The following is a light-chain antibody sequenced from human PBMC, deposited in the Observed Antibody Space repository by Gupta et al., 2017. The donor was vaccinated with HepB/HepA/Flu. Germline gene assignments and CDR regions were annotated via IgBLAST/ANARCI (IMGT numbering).Light chain of an antibody. CDR3: LQYELLGT. CDR2: QIA. Sequence: DIVMTQTPLCLPVTVGQPPSLSCRSSQSRVNRDGNTYLPWLLQWPVQPPRLIIYQIAKRRPGVTDRFNGCGAVKDFTLHISLRRGQDSRAYSCLQYELLGTFGHGTKLEIK. J-gene: IGKJ2*02. V-gene: IGKV2-24*01. CDR1: QSRVNRDGNTY.